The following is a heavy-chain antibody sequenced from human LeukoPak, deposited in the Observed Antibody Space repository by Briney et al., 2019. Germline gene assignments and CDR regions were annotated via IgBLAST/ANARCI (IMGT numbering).Heavy chain of an antibody. J-gene: IGHJ5*02. V-gene: IGHV4-59*01. D-gene: IGHD3-22*01. CDR2: IYYSGST. CDR3: AREGPYYYDSSGYYP. CDR1: GFTFSSYW. Sequence: GSLRLSCAASGFTFSSYWMSWIRQPPGKGLEWIGYIYYSGSTNYNPSLKSRVTISVDTSKNQFSLKLSSVTAADTAVYYCAREGPYYYDSSGYYPWGQGTLVTVSS.